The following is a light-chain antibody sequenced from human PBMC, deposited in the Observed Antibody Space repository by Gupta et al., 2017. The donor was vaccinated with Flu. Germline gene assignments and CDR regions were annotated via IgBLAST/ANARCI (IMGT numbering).Light chain of an antibody. CDR2: DAS. CDR1: QSVSSS. V-gene: IGKV3-11*01. CDR3: QQRSNWPRT. J-gene: IGKJ5*01. Sequence: PATLSLSPGERATLTCRASQSVSSSLAWYQQKPGQAPRLLIYDASNRATGIPARFSGSGSGTEFTLTISSLEPEDFAVYYCQQRSNWPRTFGQGTQVEIK.